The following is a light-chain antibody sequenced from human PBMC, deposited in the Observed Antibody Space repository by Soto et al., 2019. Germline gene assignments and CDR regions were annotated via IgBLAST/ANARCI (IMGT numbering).Light chain of an antibody. J-gene: IGKJ2*01. CDR3: MQGTHWPPYT. V-gene: IGKV2-30*01. CDR1: QSLAYIDGNTY. Sequence: DVVMTQSPLSLPVTLGQPASISCRSSQSLAYIDGNTYLNWFHQRPGQSPRRLIYQVSNRDSGVPDRCSGSGLGTDFTLKISRVEADDVGVYYCMQGTHWPPYTFGQGTKLEIK. CDR2: QVS.